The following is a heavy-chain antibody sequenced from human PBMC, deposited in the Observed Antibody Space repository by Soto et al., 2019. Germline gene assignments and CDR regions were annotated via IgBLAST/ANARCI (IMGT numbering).Heavy chain of an antibody. J-gene: IGHJ6*02. D-gene: IGHD2-15*01. CDR3: VRDREAGCYVCGGMDV. V-gene: IGHV4-4*07. CDR2: ICTSARI. CDR1: GADINTYS. Sequence: SETLSFTCSVSGADINTYSWTWIPQPPGKGLEWIGRICTSARINYNPSLKGRVTLSVDTSTNQVCLWLAPVTAANTALYFSVRDREAGCYVCGGMDVWGQGTTVTVSS.